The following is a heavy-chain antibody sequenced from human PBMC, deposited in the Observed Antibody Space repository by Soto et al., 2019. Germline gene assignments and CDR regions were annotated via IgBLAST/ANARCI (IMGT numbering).Heavy chain of an antibody. CDR1: GDSVSSNRAA. D-gene: IGHD2-15*01. V-gene: IGHV6-1*01. CDR2: TYYRSKWYD. J-gene: IGHJ4*02. CDR3: ASVGLASTDHRGNIDY. Sequence: SQTLSLTCAISGDSVSSNRAAWNWIRQSPSRGLEWLGRTYYRSKWYDDYAVSVKGRITINPDTSKNQFSLHLNSVTPEDTAVYYCASVGLASTDHRGNIDYRGPGTLVTVS.